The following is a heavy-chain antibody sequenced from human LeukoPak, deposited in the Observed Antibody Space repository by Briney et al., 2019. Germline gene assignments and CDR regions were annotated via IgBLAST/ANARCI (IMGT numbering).Heavy chain of an antibody. CDR2: ISSSSSYI. D-gene: IGHD3-22*01. V-gene: IGHV3-21*01. CDR3: ARGGTMIVVVYFDY. Sequence: GGSLRLSCAASGFTFSSYSMNWVRQAPGKGLEWVSSISSSSSYIYYADSVKGRFTISRDNAKNSLYLQMSSLRAEDTAVYYCARGGTMIVVVYFDYWGQGTLVTVSS. CDR1: GFTFSSYS. J-gene: IGHJ4*02.